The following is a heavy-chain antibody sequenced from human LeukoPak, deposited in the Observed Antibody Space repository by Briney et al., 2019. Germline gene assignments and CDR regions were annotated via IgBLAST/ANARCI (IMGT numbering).Heavy chain of an antibody. CDR2: IYYNRNT. Sequence: SETLSLTCTVSGGSISSSSYYWGWIRQPPGKGLDWIGSIYYNRNTFYNPSLRSRVTISVDMSKNQFSLRLSSVTAADTAVYYCARPARKDGYNFGDYYFDSWGQGTLVTVSS. CDR1: GGSISSSSYY. CDR3: ARPARKDGYNFGDYYFDS. D-gene: IGHD5-24*01. J-gene: IGHJ4*02. V-gene: IGHV4-39*01.